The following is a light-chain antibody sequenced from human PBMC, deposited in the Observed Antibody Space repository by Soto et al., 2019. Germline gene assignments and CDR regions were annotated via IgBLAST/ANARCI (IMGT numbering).Light chain of an antibody. CDR2: GAS. Sequence: EIVLTQSPDTLSLSPGETATLSCRASQSVTSTYLAWFQQKPGQAPRLLIYGASSRATGIPDRFIASGSGIDCTLTINTLEPEDSAVYYCQQYGSSPPTFGQGTKVEIK. CDR3: QQYGSSPPT. J-gene: IGKJ1*01. V-gene: IGKV3-20*01. CDR1: QSVTSTY.